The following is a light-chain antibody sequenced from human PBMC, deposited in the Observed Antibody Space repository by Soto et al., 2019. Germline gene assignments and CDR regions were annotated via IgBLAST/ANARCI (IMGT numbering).Light chain of an antibody. CDR1: QSVSSNF. CDR2: GAS. CDR3: QQYGGSPMYT. J-gene: IGKJ2*01. V-gene: IGKV3-20*01. Sequence: EIVLTQSPGTLSLSPGERATLSCRASQSVSSNFLAWYQQKPGQAPRLLIYGASSRATGIPDRFSGSGSGIDFTLTINRLEPEDFAVYYCQQYGGSPMYTFGQGTKLEIK.